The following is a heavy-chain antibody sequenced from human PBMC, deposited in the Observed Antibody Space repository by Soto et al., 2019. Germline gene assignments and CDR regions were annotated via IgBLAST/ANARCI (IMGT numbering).Heavy chain of an antibody. J-gene: IGHJ3*02. CDR1: GGTFSSYA. Sequence: QVQLVQSGAEVKKPGSSVKVSCKASGGTFSSYAISWVRQAPGQGLEWMGGIIPIFGTANYAQKFQGRVTISAEQSTRTAYLELSSLRSEDTAVYYCARCPLGTWTSDIWGQGTMVTVSS. CDR3: ARCPLGTWTSDI. V-gene: IGHV1-69*01. CDR2: IIPIFGTA. D-gene: IGHD1-1*01.